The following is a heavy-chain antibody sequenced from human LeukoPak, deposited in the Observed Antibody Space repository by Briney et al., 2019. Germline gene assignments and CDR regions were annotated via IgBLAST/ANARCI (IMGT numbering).Heavy chain of an antibody. J-gene: IGHJ1*01. D-gene: IGHD3-22*01. CDR2: ISCNGGST. V-gene: IGHV3-64D*09. Sequence: PGWSLRLSCSASGFTFSSYAMHWVRQAPGKGLEYVSAISCNGGSTYYADSVKGRFTISRDNSKNTLCLQMSSLRAEDTAVYYCVKGQRYYDSSGYYSIEYFQHWGQGTLVTVSS. CDR1: GFTFSSYA. CDR3: VKGQRYYDSSGYYSIEYFQH.